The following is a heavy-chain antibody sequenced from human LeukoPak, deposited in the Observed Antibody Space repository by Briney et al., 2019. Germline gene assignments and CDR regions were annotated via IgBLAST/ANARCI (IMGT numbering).Heavy chain of an antibody. CDR2: TNPNSGGT. CDR3: ARDRTRITMIVVAGRWFDP. CDR1: GYTFTGYY. Sequence: GASVKVSCKASGYTFTGYYMHWVRQAPGQGLEWMGWTNPNSGGTNYAQKFQGRVTMTRDTSISTAYMELSRLRSDDTAVYYCARDRTRITMIVVAGRWFDPWGQGTLVTVSS. V-gene: IGHV1-2*02. D-gene: IGHD3-22*01. J-gene: IGHJ5*02.